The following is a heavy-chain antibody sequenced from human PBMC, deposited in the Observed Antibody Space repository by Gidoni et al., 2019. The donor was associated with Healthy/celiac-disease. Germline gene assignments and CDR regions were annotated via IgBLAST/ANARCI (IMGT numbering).Heavy chain of an antibody. CDR3: ARVRKFGSRGIVGCMDV. CDR2: IWYDGSNK. CDR1: GFTFSSYG. Sequence: QVQLVESGGGVVQPGRSLRLSCAASGFTFSSYGMHWVRQAPGKGLEWVAVIWYDGSNKYYADSVKGRFTISRDKSKNTLYLQMNSLRAEDTAVYYCARVRKFGSRGIVGCMDVWGQGTTVTVSS. D-gene: IGHD3-16*02. V-gene: IGHV3-33*01. J-gene: IGHJ6*02.